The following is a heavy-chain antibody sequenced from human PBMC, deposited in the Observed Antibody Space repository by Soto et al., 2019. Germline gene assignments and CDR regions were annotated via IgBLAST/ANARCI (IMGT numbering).Heavy chain of an antibody. CDR3: ARVRYDYGDYTLDY. V-gene: IGHV3-33*01. CDR1: GFTFSSYG. J-gene: IGHJ4*02. D-gene: IGHD4-17*01. Sequence: QVQLVESGGGVVQPGRSLRLSCAASGFTFSSYGMHWVRQAPGKGLEWVAVIWYDGSNKYYADSVKGRFTISRDNSKNTLYLQMNSLRAEDTAVYYCARVRYDYGDYTLDYWGQGTLVTVSA. CDR2: IWYDGSNK.